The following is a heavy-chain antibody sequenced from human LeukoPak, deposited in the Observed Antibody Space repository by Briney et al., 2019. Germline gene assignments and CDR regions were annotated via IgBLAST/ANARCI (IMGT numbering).Heavy chain of an antibody. CDR1: GFTVSSNY. CDR2: IYSGGST. Sequence: GGSLRLSCAASGFTVSSNYMSWVRQAPGKGLEWVSVIYSGGSTYYADSVKGRFTISRDNSKNTLYLQMNSLRAEDTAVCYCARVYYDFWSGLIDYWGQGTLVTVSS. CDR3: ARVYYDFWSGLIDY. D-gene: IGHD3-3*01. V-gene: IGHV3-66*01. J-gene: IGHJ4*02.